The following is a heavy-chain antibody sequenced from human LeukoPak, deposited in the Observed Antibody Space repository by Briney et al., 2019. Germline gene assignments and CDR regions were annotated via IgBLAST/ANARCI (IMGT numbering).Heavy chain of an antibody. CDR1: GFTFSNYW. J-gene: IGHJ4*02. CDR3: ARHRVYTFDY. Sequence: GGSLRLSCVASGFTFSNYWMTWVRQAPGKGLEWVANVKQDGSEKWYVDSVKGRFTISRDNAKNSVYLQMDSLRAEDTAVYYCARHRVYTFDYGGQGTVVTVSS. D-gene: IGHD2-2*02. CDR2: VKQDGSEK. V-gene: IGHV3-7*05.